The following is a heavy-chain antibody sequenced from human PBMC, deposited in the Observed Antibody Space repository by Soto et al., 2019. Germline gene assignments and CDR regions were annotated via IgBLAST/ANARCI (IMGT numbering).Heavy chain of an antibody. D-gene: IGHD5-12*01. J-gene: IGHJ4*02. CDR3: ARDGSRDGYNWGVGY. V-gene: IGHV1-46*01. CDR2: INPSGGST. CDR1: GYTFTSYY. Sequence: ASVKVSWKASGYTFTSYYMHWVRQAPGQGLEWMGIINPSGGSTSYAQKFQGRVTMTRDTSTSTVYMELGSLRSEDTAVYYCARDGSRDGYNWGVGYWGQGTLVTVSS.